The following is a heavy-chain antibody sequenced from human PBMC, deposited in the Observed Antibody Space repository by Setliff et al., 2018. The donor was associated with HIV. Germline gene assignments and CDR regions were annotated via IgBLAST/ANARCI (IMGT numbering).Heavy chain of an antibody. D-gene: IGHD3-22*01. CDR2: VSCSGST. V-gene: IGHV4-59*08. CDR3: ARHGHFYDSSISDAFDI. J-gene: IGHJ3*02. Sequence: SETLSLTCNVSGGSISTYYWRWIRQPPGKGLEWLGYVSCSGSTNFNPSLESRIAMSVDMSKNHFSLKMRSVTAADAALYYCARHGHFYDSSISDAFDIWGHGTMVTVSS. CDR1: GGSISTYY.